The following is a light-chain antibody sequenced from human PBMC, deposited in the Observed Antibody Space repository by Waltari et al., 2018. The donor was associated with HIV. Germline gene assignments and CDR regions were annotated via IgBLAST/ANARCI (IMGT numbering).Light chain of an antibody. J-gene: IGLJ2*01. CDR1: NIGSKN. Sequence: SYELTQPLSVSVALGQTARITCGGNNIGSKNVHWYQQKPGQASVLVIYRDSNRPSGIPERFSGSNPGNTATLTISIAQAGDEADYYCQVWDSITVVFGGGTKLTVL. CDR2: RDS. CDR3: QVWDSITVV. V-gene: IGLV3-9*01.